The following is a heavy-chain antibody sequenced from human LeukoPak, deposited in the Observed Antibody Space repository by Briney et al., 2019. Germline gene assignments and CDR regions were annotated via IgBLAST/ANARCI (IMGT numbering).Heavy chain of an antibody. CDR1: GASISSGSYY. D-gene: IGHD3-9*01. CDR2: IYTRGNI. V-gene: IGHV4-61*02. CDR3: ASEDFDWWLDP. Sequence: SQTLSLSCTVSGASISSGSYYWNWCRQPAGKGVEWIGRIYTRGNIDYTPSLKSRVTISVDTSKNQFSLKLSSVTAADTAVYYCASEDFDWWLDPWGQGTLVTVSS. J-gene: IGHJ5*02.